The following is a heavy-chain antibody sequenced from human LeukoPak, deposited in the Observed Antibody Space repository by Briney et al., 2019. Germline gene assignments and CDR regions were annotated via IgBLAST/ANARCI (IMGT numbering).Heavy chain of an antibody. V-gene: IGHV1-69*13. CDR2: IIPIFGTA. CDR1: GGTFSSYA. Sequence: SVKVSCKASGGTFSSYAISWMRQAPGQGLEWMGGIIPIFGTANYAQKFQGRVTITADESTSTAYMELSSLRSEDMAVYYCARSYGIVVVPAATKGDFWSGYSYYFDYWGQGTLVTVSS. CDR3: ARSYGIVVVPAATKGDFWSGYSYYFDY. D-gene: IGHD2-2*01. J-gene: IGHJ4*02.